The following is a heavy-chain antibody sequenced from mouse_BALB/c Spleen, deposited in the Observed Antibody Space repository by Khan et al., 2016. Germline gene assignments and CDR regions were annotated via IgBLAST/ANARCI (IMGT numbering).Heavy chain of an antibody. Sequence: EVELVESGGGLVQPGGSLKLSCATSGFTFSDYYMYWVRQTPEKRLEWVAYISNGGGSTYYPDTVKGRFTISRDNAKNTLYLQMSRLKSEDTAMYYCVRNYRYYYAMDYWGQGTSVTVSS. J-gene: IGHJ4*01. V-gene: IGHV5-12*02. CDR2: ISNGGGST. CDR3: VRNYRYYYAMDY. CDR1: GFTFSDYY. D-gene: IGHD2-14*01.